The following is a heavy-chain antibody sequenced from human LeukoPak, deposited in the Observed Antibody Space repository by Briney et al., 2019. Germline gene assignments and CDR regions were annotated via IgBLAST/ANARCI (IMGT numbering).Heavy chain of an antibody. CDR3: ATDQLGGYGSYSY. CDR2: ITSSSSYI. V-gene: IGHV3-21*01. J-gene: IGHJ4*02. CDR1: GFTFSSYT. Sequence: GGSLRLSCAASGFTFSSYTMHWIRQAPGKGLEWVSSITSSSSYIYYTDSVKGRFTISRDNAKNSVYLQMNSLRAEDTAVYYCATDQLGGYGSYSYWGQGTLVTVSS. D-gene: IGHD3-3*01.